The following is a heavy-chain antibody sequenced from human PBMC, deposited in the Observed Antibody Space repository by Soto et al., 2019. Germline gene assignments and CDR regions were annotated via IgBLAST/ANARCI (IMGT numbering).Heavy chain of an antibody. D-gene: IGHD2-8*01. V-gene: IGHV3-7*01. CDR3: ARSQWRASDI. J-gene: IGHJ3*02. CDR2: IKEDGSEK. CDR1: QLTFSPYY. Sequence: EGQLVESGGGLVQPGGSLRLSCAASQLTFSPYYMSWVRQAPGKGLEWVAHIKEDGSEKFYVDSVKGPFTISRDNAHNLLFLQMNSLRVEDTAVYYCARSQWRASDIWGQGTMVTVSS.